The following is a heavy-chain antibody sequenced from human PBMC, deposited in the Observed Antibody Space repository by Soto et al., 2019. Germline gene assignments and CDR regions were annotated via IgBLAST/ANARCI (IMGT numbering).Heavy chain of an antibody. CDR2: IKSKTDGGTT. CDR3: TTENYYDQGYYCYGMDV. Sequence: GGSLRLSCAASGFTFSNAWMNWVRQAPGKGLEWVGRIKSKTDGGTTDYAAPVKGRFTISRDDSKNTLYLQMNSLKTEDTAVYYCTTENYYDQGYYCYGMDVWGQGTTVTVSS. V-gene: IGHV3-15*07. CDR1: GFTFSNAW. J-gene: IGHJ6*02. D-gene: IGHD3-22*01.